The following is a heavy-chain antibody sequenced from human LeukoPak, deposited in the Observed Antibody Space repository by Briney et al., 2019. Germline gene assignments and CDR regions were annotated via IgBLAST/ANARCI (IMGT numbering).Heavy chain of an antibody. D-gene: IGHD2-15*01. J-gene: IGHJ4*02. CDR1: GFRFSSYT. Sequence: GGSLRLSCAASGFRFSSYTINWVRQSPGKGLEWVSSISSSSSYIYYTASVKGRFTISRDNAKNSPYLQMNSLRAEDTAVYYCARDSGEYCSGGSCSNFDCWGQGTLVTVSS. CDR3: ARDSGEYCSGGSCSNFDC. CDR2: ISSSSSYI. V-gene: IGHV3-21*01.